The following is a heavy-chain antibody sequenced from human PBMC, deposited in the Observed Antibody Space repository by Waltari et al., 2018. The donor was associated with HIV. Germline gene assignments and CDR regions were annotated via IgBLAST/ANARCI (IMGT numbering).Heavy chain of an antibody. Sequence: EVQLVASGGGLVKPGGSLSLSCAASGFSFSSYSMNWVRQAPGKGLEWVSSISTSSLYIYYADSVKGRFTISRDNAKNSLYLQMNSLRVEDTAVYFCARDPRWTGASDYWGQGTLVTVSS. J-gene: IGHJ4*02. CDR2: ISTSSLYI. V-gene: IGHV3-21*01. D-gene: IGHD7-27*01. CDR3: ARDPRWTGASDY. CDR1: GFSFSSYS.